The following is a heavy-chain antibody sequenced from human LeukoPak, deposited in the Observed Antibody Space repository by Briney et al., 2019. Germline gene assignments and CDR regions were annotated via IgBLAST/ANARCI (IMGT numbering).Heavy chain of an antibody. Sequence: ASVKVSCKASGYTVTGYYMHWVRQAPGQGLEWMGWINPNSGGTNYAQKFQGRVTMTRDTSISTAYMELSRLRSDDTAVYYCARPKNYGAYDAFDIWGQGTMVTVSS. CDR3: ARPKNYGAYDAFDI. V-gene: IGHV1-2*02. D-gene: IGHD4-17*01. CDR1: GYTVTGYY. J-gene: IGHJ3*02. CDR2: INPNSGGT.